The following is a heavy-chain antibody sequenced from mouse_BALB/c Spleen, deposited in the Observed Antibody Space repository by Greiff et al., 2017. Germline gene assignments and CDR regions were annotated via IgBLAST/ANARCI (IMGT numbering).Heavy chain of an antibody. CDR2: IYPGNSDT. J-gene: IGHJ2*01. V-gene: IGHV1-5*01. CDR1: GYSFTSYW. Sequence: EVQLQESGTVLARPGASVKMSCKASGYSFTSYWMHWVKQRPGQGLEWIGAIYPGNSDTSYNQKFKGKAKLTAVTSASTAYMELSSLTNEDSAVYYCTRKGKYGNYFDYWGQGTTLTVSS. D-gene: IGHD2-10*02. CDR3: TRKGKYGNYFDY.